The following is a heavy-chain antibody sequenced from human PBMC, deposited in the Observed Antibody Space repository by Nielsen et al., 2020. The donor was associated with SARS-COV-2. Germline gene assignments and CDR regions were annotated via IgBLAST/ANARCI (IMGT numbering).Heavy chain of an antibody. CDR3: ARTLRSGSDYSPWFDP. J-gene: IGHJ5*02. V-gene: IGHV2-70*18. Sequence: TLSLTCTVYGGSITSYYWTWIRQPPGKALEWLALIDWEDDKYYTTSLKTRLTISKDTSKNQVVLTMTNMDPVDTATYYCARTLRSGSDYSPWFDPWGQGALVTVSS. CDR2: IDWEDDK. D-gene: IGHD3-10*02. CDR1: GGSITSYYW.